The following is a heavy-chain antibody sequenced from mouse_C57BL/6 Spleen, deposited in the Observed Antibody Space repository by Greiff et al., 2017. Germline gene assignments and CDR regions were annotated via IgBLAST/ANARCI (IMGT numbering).Heavy chain of an antibody. CDR2: ISNLAYSI. CDR3: ARHSTTSADAMDY. D-gene: IGHD1-1*01. J-gene: IGHJ4*01. V-gene: IGHV5-15*01. Sequence: EVKVVESGGGLVQPGGSLKLSCAASGFTFSDYGMAWVRQAPRKGPEWVEFISNLAYSIYYADTVTGRFTISRENAKNTLYLEMSRLRSEDTAMYYCARHSTTSADAMDYWGQGTSVTVSS. CDR1: GFTFSDYG.